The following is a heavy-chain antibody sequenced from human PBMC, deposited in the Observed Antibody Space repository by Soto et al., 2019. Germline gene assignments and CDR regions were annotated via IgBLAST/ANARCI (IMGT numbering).Heavy chain of an antibody. V-gene: IGHV1-2*04. CDR2: INPNSGGT. CDR1: GYTFTGYY. Sequence: ASVKVSCKASGYTFTGYYMHWVRQAPGQGLEWMGWINPNSGGTNYAQKFQGWVTMTRDTSISTAYMELSRLRSDDTAVYYCAREASGAAFDIWGQWTMVTVSS. J-gene: IGHJ3*02. D-gene: IGHD1-26*01. CDR3: AREASGAAFDI.